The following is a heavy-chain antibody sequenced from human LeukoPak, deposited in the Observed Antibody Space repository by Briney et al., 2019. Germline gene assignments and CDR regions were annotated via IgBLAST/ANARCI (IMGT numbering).Heavy chain of an antibody. CDR1: GDSISTYY. CDR3: ARRAPYSYEWSTLDY. D-gene: IGHD5-18*01. J-gene: IGHJ4*02. V-gene: IGHV4-59*08. CDR2: IYYSGST. Sequence: SETLSLTCTVSGDSISTYYWSWIRQPPGKRLEWIGYIYYSGSTNYNPSLKSRVTISVDTSKNQFSLKLSSVTAADTAVYYCARRAPYSYEWSTLDYWGQGTLVTVSS.